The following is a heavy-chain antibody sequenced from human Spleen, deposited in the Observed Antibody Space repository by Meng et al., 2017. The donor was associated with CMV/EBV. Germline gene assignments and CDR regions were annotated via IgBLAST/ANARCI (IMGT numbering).Heavy chain of an antibody. J-gene: IGHJ4*02. CDR1: GYNFTNFD. V-gene: IGHV1-8*01. CDR3: ARGPPDTTTNNY. D-gene: IGHD1-14*01. Sequence: QVQLVQSGAEVKKPGASVQVSCKASGYNFTNFDLTWVRQAPGQGIQWMGWMSPKSGDTGYAQNLQGRVTMTSNTSINTAYMELNSLMSDDSAVYYCARGPPDTTTNNYWGQGTLVTVSS. CDR2: MSPKSGDT.